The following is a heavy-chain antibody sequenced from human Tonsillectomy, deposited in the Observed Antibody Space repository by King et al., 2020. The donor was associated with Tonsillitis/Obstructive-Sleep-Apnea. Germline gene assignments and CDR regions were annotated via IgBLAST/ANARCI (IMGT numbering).Heavy chain of an antibody. CDR1: GFTFSSYA. D-gene: IGHD3-3*01. Sequence: VQLVESGGGLVQPGGSLRLSCAASGFTFSSYAMSWVRQAPGKGLEWVSAISSSGSSTYYADSVKGRFTISRDNSKNTLYLQMNSLRAEDTATFYCAKRAYYDFWSGYYADYWGQGTLVTVSS. CDR2: ISSSGSST. V-gene: IGHV3-23*04. J-gene: IGHJ4*02. CDR3: AKRAYYDFWSGYYADY.